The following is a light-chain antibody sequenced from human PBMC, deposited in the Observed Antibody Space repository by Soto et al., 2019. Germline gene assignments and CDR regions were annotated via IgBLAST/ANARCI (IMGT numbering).Light chain of an antibody. CDR3: QQYDSYSGT. CDR2: KAS. CDR1: QSISNW. J-gene: IGKJ1*01. Sequence: DIQMTQSHSTLSASVGDRVTITCRASQSISNWLAWYQHKPGKAPNLLIYKASSLETGVPSRFSGSGSGTEFTLTISSLQPDDFATYYCQQYDSYSGTFGQGTKVEMK. V-gene: IGKV1-5*03.